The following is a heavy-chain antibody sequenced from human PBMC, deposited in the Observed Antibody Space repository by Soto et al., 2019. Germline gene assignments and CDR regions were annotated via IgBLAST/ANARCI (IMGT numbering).Heavy chain of an antibody. CDR3: ARVKHTAMVGDWYSDL. V-gene: IGHV1-46*01. D-gene: IGHD5-18*01. CDR2: INPSGGST. CDR1: GYRFTSYS. Sequence: GXSVKVSWKASGYRFTSYSMRWVRHDTGQGLEWMGIINPSGGSTSYAQKFQGRVTMTRDTSTSTVYMELSSLRSEDTAVYYCARVKHTAMVGDWYSDLWGRGTLVTVSS. J-gene: IGHJ2*01.